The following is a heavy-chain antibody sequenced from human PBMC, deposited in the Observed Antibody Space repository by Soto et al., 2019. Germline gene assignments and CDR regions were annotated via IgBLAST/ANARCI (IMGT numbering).Heavy chain of an antibody. CDR2: INPSGGST. J-gene: IGHJ4*02. D-gene: IGHD6-13*01. V-gene: IGHV1-46*01. CDR3: ARERSSGWCSLLFDY. CDR1: GYTFTSYY. Sequence: ASVKVSCKASGYTFTSYYMHWVRQAPGQGLEWMGIINPSGGSTSYAQKFQGRVTMTRDTSTSTVYMELSSLRSEDTAVYYCARERSSGWCSLLFDYWGQGTLVTVSS.